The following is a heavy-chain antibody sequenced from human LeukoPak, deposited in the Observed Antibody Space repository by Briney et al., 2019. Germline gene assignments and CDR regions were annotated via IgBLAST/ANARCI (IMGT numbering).Heavy chain of an antibody. CDR3: TRDIMENDYVWGSYRLFDY. CDR1: GFTFGDYA. V-gene: IGHV3-49*03. Sequence: GGSLRLSCTASGFTFGDYAMSWFRQAPGKGLEWVGFIRSKAYGGTTEYAASVKGRFTISRDDSKSIAYLQMNGLKTEDTAVYYCTRDIMENDYVWGSYRLFDYWGQGTLVTVSS. D-gene: IGHD3-16*02. CDR2: IRSKAYGGTT. J-gene: IGHJ4*02.